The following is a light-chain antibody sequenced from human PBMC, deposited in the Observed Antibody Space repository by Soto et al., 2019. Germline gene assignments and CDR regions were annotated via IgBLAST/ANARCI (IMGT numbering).Light chain of an antibody. V-gene: IGLV2-14*01. CDR3: GSWDSSLSAYV. CDR2: EVN. J-gene: IGLJ1*01. Sequence: QSALTQPASVSGSPGQSITISCTGTSSDIGRYNYVSWFQQHPGKVPKLVIFEVNYRPSGVSDRFSGSKSGNTASLTITGLQAEDEADYYCGSWDSSLSAYVFGTGTKVTVL. CDR1: SSDIGRYNY.